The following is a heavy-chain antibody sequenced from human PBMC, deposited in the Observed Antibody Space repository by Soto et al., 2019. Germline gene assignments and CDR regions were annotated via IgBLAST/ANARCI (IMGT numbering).Heavy chain of an antibody. CDR2: ISYDEKNK. CDR3: AKGGGGSYLYFDY. Sequence: PGGSLRLSCAASGFIFSTYGTHWVRQAPGKGLEWVAVISYDEKNKYYADSVKGRFTISRDKSKNTLYLQMNSLRTEDTAVYYCAKGGGGSYLYFDYWGQGTLVTVSS. D-gene: IGHD1-26*01. V-gene: IGHV3-30*18. J-gene: IGHJ4*02. CDR1: GFIFSTYG.